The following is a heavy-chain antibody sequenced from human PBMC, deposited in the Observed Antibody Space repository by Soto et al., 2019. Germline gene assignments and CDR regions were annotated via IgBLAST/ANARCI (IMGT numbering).Heavy chain of an antibody. Sequence: ASVKVSCKASGYTFANFLIHWMRQAPGQGLEWMGWISPNSGGTLYAQKFQGRVTLASDSSISTAYMELSRLGSGGTAVYYCAREPRNGAYVSDYWGQGTQVTVSS. D-gene: IGHD3-16*01. J-gene: IGHJ4*02. CDR3: AREPRNGAYVSDY. V-gene: IGHV1-2*02. CDR2: ISPNSGGT. CDR1: GYTFANFL.